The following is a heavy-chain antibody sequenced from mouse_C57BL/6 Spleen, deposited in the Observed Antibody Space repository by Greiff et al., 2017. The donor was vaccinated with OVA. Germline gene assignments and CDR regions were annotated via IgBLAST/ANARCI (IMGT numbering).Heavy chain of an antibody. CDR2: IHPNSGST. Sequence: QVQLKQPGAELVKPGASVKLSCKASGYTFTSYWMHWVKQRPGQGLEWIGMIHPNSGSTNYNEKFKSKATLTVDKSSSTAYMQLSSLTSEDSAVYYCARKIYDYDAMDYWGQGTSVTVSS. J-gene: IGHJ4*01. V-gene: IGHV1-64*01. D-gene: IGHD2-3*01. CDR1: GYTFTSYW. CDR3: ARKIYDYDAMDY.